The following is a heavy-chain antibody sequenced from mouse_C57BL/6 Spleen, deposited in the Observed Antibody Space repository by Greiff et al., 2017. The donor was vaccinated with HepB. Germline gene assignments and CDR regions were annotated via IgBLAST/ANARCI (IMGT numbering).Heavy chain of an antibody. CDR3: ARWGLTGNWYFDV. CDR2: IYPRSGNT. J-gene: IGHJ1*03. D-gene: IGHD4-1*01. CDR1: GYTFTSYG. V-gene: IGHV1-81*01. Sequence: VKLMESGAELARPGASVKLSCKASGYTFTSYGISWVKQRTGQGLEWIGEIYPRSGNTYYNEKFKGKATLTADKSSSTAYMELRSLTSEDSAVYFCARWGLTGNWYFDVWGTGTTVTVSS.